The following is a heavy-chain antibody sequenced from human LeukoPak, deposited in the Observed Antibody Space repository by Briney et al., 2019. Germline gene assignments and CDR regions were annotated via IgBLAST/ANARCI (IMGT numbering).Heavy chain of an antibody. V-gene: IGHV4-38-2*02. CDR3: ARVLWFGKYYFDY. CDR2: IYHSAST. Sequence: PSETLSLTXTVSGYSISSGYYWGWIRQPPGKGLERIGSIYHSASTDYNPSLKSRVTISVDTSKNQFSLKLSSVTAADTAVHYCARVLWFGKYYFDYWGQGTLVTVSS. D-gene: IGHD3-10*01. CDR1: GYSISSGYY. J-gene: IGHJ4*02.